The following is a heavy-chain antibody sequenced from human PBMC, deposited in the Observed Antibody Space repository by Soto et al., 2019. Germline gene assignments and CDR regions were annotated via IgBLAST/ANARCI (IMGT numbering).Heavy chain of an antibody. D-gene: IGHD3-10*01. Sequence: PSETLSLTCAVYGGSFSGYFWSWIRQPPIKGLDWIGGINHSGSTNYNPSLKSRVTISVDTSKNQFSLKLSSVTAADTAVYYCARGGYGSGLNWFDPWGQGTLVTVSS. CDR1: GGSFSGYF. CDR3: ARGGYGSGLNWFDP. CDR2: INHSGST. J-gene: IGHJ5*02. V-gene: IGHV4-34*01.